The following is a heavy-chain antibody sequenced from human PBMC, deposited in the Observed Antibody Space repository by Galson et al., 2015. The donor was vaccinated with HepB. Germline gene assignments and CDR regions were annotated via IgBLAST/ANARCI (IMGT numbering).Heavy chain of an antibody. J-gene: IGHJ3*02. V-gene: IGHV3-21*01. CDR3: ARDLGTSRRAYDI. CDR1: GFTLSTYN. D-gene: IGHD1-1*01. CDR2: IDIGNTFI. Sequence: SLRLSCAASGFTLSTYNMNWVRQAPGKGLEWVSFIDIGNTFIKYTESVKGRFTISRDDAKNSLYLQMSSLRAGDTALYYCARDLGTSRRAYDIWGQGTLVTVSS.